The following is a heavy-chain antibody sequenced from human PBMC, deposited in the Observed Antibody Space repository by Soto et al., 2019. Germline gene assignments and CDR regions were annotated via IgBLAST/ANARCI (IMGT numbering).Heavy chain of an antibody. J-gene: IGHJ4*02. D-gene: IGHD3-22*01. CDR1: GFTLSRYA. Sequence: GASLRVSRAASGFTLSRYAMSGVPQAPGKGMEWVSAIRGSGGSTYYADSVKGRFTISRHNSKNTLYLQMNSLKAEDTAVYYCAQAELYDESRGFWESTVDDWSEGT. CDR2: IRGSGGST. V-gene: IGHV3-23*01. CDR3: AQAELYDESRGFWESTVDD.